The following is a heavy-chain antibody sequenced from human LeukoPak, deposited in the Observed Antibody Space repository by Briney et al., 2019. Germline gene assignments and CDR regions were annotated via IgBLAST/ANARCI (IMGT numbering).Heavy chain of an antibody. V-gene: IGHV3-74*01. D-gene: IGHD3-10*01. CDR1: GFTFSSYW. CDR2: INSDGSST. CDR3: ARREVVRRVMQFDY. J-gene: IGHJ4*02. Sequence: GGSLRLSCAASGFTFSSYWMHWVRQAPGKGLVWVSRINSDGSSTSYADSVKGRFTISRDNAKNTLYLQMNSLRAEDTAVYYCARREVVRRVMQFDYWGQGTLVTVSS.